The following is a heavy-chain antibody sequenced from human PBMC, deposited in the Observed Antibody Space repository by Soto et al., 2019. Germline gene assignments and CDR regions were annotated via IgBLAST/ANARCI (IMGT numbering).Heavy chain of an antibody. D-gene: IGHD3-3*01. V-gene: IGHV3-21*01. Sequence: GGSLRLSCAASGFTFSDYSMNWVRQAPGKGLEWVSSISSRSSYIYYADSLRGRLTISRDNAKNSLYLQMNSLSAEDTAVYYCAGDRHYDFWSGNYMPYFDFWGQGTLVTVSS. J-gene: IGHJ4*02. CDR3: AGDRHYDFWSGNYMPYFDF. CDR2: ISSRSSYI. CDR1: GFTFSDYS.